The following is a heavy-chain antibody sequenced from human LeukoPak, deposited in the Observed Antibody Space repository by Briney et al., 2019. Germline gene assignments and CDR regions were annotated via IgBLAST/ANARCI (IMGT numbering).Heavy chain of an antibody. V-gene: IGHV3-11*01. CDR2: ISVSGTTM. J-gene: IGHJ4*02. CDR1: GFTFTDYY. Sequence: GGSLRLSCATSGFTFTDYYMTWIRQAPGKGLEWISYISVSGTTMYYADSVKGRFTLSRDNAKNSLYLQMNSLRADDTAVYYCARVGRLQYGDYVAFDYWGQGALVTVSS. CDR3: ARVGRLQYGDYVAFDY. D-gene: IGHD4-17*01.